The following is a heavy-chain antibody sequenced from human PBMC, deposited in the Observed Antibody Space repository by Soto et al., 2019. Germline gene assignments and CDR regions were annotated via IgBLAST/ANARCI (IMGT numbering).Heavy chain of an antibody. CDR3: AKDIDYDILTGYRNWFDS. CDR2: ISWNSGSV. Sequence: EIQLVESGGGLVQPGRSLRLSCAASGFTFDDYGMHWVRQAPGKGLEWVSGISWNSGSVGYADSVKGRFTISRDSAKNSLYLQMDSLSAEDTALYYCAKDIDYDILTGYRNWFDSWGQGTLVTVSS. J-gene: IGHJ5*01. CDR1: GFTFDDYG. D-gene: IGHD3-9*01. V-gene: IGHV3-9*01.